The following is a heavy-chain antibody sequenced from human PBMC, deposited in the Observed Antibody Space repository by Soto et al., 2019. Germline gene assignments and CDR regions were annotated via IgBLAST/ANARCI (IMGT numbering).Heavy chain of an antibody. J-gene: IGHJ6*03. CDR2: VYYSGST. CDR3: ARGGRSAYYYYMGV. CDR1: VGAISPYY. V-gene: IGHV4-59*01. Sequence: PSATLSHPGTVSVGAISPYYWSWVRQPPGKGLEWIGYVYYSGSTNYNPSLKSRVTISVDTSKNQFSLKLTSVTAADTAMYYCARGGRSAYYYYMGVWGKGTTVTVS.